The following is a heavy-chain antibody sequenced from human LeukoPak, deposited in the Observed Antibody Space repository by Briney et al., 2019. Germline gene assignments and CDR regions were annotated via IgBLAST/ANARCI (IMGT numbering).Heavy chain of an antibody. CDR3: AKDEIDC. J-gene: IGHJ4*02. CDR1: GFTFSSYG. V-gene: IGHV3-30*02. CDR2: IRYDGSNK. Sequence: GGSLRLSCAASGFTFSSYGMHWVRQAPGKGLEWVSFIRYDGSNKYYADSVKGRFTISRDNSKNTLYLQMNSLRAEDTAVYYCAKDEIDCWGQEALVTVSS.